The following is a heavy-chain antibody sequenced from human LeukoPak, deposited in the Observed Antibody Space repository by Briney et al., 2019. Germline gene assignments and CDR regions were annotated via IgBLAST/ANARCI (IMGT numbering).Heavy chain of an antibody. CDR1: GYTFTSYG. Sequence: ASVKVSCKASGYTFTSYGISWVRQAPGQGLEWMGWISAYNGNTNYAQKLQGRVTMTTDTSTSTAYMELRSLRSDDTAVYYCARDPGGTGKLDAFDIWGQGTMVTVSS. CDR3: ARDPGGTGKLDAFDI. V-gene: IGHV1-18*01. J-gene: IGHJ3*02. D-gene: IGHD4-23*01. CDR2: ISAYNGNT.